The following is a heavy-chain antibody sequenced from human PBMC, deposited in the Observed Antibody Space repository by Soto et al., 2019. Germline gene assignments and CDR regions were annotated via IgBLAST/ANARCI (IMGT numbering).Heavy chain of an antibody. CDR2: ISSSSSYI. Sequence: GGSLRLSCAASGFTFSSYSMNWVRQAPGKGLEWVSSISSSSSYIYYADSVKGRFTISRDNAKNSLYLQMNSLRAEDTAVYYCAILYPSYGMDVWGQGTTVTVSS. J-gene: IGHJ6*02. CDR3: AILYPSYGMDV. D-gene: IGHD2-2*01. CDR1: GFTFSSYS. V-gene: IGHV3-21*01.